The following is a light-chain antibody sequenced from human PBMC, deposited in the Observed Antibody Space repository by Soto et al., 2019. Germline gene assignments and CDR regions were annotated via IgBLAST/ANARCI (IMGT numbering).Light chain of an antibody. CDR3: QQYGNSPQT. J-gene: IGKJ1*01. V-gene: IGKV3-20*01. Sequence: IILTPSPDTLSLSQGERATLSCRASQTVSSNYLAWYQQKPGQAPRLLIYGASSRATGIPNRFSGSGSGTDFTLTISRLEPEDFAVYYCQQYGNSPQTFGQGTKVDIK. CDR1: QTVSSNY. CDR2: GAS.